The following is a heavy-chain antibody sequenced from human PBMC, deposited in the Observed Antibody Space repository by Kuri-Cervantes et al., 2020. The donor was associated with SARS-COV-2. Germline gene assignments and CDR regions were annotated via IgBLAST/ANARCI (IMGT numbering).Heavy chain of an antibody. CDR3: ARLFPIVATTNYFDY. D-gene: IGHD5-12*01. CDR2: IWYDGSNK. J-gene: IGHJ4*02. CDR1: VFTFSSYG. V-gene: IGHV3-33*01. Sequence: LSLTCAASVFTFSSYGMHWVRQAPGKGLEWVAVIWYDGSNKYYADSVKGRFTISRDNSKNTLYLQMNSLRAEDTAVYYCARLFPIVATTNYFDYWGQGTLVTVSS.